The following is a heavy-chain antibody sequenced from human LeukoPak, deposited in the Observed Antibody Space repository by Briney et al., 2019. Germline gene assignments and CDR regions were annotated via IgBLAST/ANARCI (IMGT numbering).Heavy chain of an antibody. V-gene: IGHV4-61*01. CDR2: IYYSGST. D-gene: IGHD6-19*01. CDR1: GXSVSSGSYY. Sequence: SSETLSLTCTVSGXSVSSGSYYWSWIRQPPGMGLEWIGYIYYSGSTRYNPSLKSRVTISVDTSKNQFSLKLSSVTAADTAVYYCARVRYSSGWYEDYWGQGTLVTVSS. J-gene: IGHJ4*02. CDR3: ARVRYSSGWYEDY.